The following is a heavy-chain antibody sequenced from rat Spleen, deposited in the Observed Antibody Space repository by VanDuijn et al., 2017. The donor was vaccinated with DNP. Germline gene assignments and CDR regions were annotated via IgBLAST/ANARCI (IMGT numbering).Heavy chain of an antibody. V-gene: IGHV5-7*01. Sequence: EVHLVESGGGLVQPGRSLKLSCAASGFTFSDYYMAWVRQAPTRGLEWVASISYDGSGTYYRDSVKGRFTISRDNAKSSLYLQMDSLTSEDTATYYCARPMDYYSGGFAYWGQGTLVTVSS. CDR3: ARPMDYYSGGFAY. D-gene: IGHD1-1*01. J-gene: IGHJ3*01. CDR1: GFTFSDYY. CDR2: ISYDGSGT.